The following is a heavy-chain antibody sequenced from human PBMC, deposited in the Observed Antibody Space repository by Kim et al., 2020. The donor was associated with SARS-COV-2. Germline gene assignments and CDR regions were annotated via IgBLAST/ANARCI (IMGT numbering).Heavy chain of an antibody. D-gene: IGHD6-13*01. CDR2: ISSSSSTI. V-gene: IGHV3-48*02. CDR1: GFTFSSYS. Sequence: GGSLRLSCAASGFTFSSYSMNWVRQAPGKGLEWVSYISSSSSTIYYADSVKGRFTISRDNAKNSLYLQMNSLRDEDTAVYYCARDPQGIKKRGAFDIWGQGTMVTVSS. J-gene: IGHJ3*02. CDR3: ARDPQGIKKRGAFDI.